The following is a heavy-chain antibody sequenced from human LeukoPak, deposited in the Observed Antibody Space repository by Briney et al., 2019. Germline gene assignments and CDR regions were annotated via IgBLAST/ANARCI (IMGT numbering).Heavy chain of an antibody. J-gene: IGHJ4*02. CDR3: ARIPLGYCSGGNCYSAD. D-gene: IGHD2-15*01. CDR2: ISSSGSYI. Sequence: GGSLRLSCAASGFTFSSYSMNWVRQAPGKGLEWVSSISSSGSYIYYADSLKGRFTISRDNAKNSLYLQMNSLRAEDTAVYYCARIPLGYCSGGNCYSADWGQGTLVTVSS. CDR1: GFTFSSYS. V-gene: IGHV3-21*01.